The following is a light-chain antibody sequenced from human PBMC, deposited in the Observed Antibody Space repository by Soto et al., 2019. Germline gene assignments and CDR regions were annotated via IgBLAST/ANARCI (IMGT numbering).Light chain of an antibody. J-gene: IGKJ3*01. Sequence: EIVLTQSPGTLSLSPGERATLSCRASQSVRNNYLAWYQQQPGQAPRLLIYGTSTRDTGIPARFSGSGSGKDFPITISRLEPEDFAVYYCQQYGSSYTFGPGTKVEIK. CDR2: GTS. CDR1: QSVRNNY. CDR3: QQYGSSYT. V-gene: IGKV3-20*01.